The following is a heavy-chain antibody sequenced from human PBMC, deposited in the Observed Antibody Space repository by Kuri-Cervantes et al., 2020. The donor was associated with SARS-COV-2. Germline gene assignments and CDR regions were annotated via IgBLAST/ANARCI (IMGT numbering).Heavy chain of an antibody. D-gene: IGHD2-15*01. CDR3: ARLPGQSVGFDC. V-gene: IGHV4-34*01. Sequence: GSLRLSCAVYGGSFSGYYWSWIRQPPGKGLEWIGEINHSGSTNYNPSLKSRVTISVEKSKNQFSLKLNSVTAADTATYYCARLPGQSVGFDCWGQGTLVTVSS. CDR1: GGSFSGYY. J-gene: IGHJ4*02. CDR2: INHSGST.